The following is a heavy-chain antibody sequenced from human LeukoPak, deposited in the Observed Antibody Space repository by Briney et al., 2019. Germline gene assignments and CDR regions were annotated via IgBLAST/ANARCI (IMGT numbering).Heavy chain of an antibody. V-gene: IGHV3-21*01. CDR3: ARDFSRFYYDSSGDY. D-gene: IGHD3-22*01. J-gene: IGHJ4*02. Sequence: PGGSLRLSCAASGFTFSSHDMNWVRQAPGKGLEWVSSITTATSSYIYYADSVKGRFTISRDDAKNSLYLQMDSLRAEDTAVYYCARDFSRFYYDSSGDYWGQGTLVTVSS. CDR1: GFTFSSHD. CDR2: ITTATSSYI.